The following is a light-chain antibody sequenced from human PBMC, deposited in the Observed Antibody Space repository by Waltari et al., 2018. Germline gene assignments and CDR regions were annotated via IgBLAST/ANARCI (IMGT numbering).Light chain of an antibody. CDR3: QQDYSDPFT. Sequence: DIVMTQSPDSLAVSLGARATINCKSSQSVLYSSNNKNYLAWFQQKPGQPPKLLIYGSSTREAGVPDRFSGSGSGTDFTLTISSLQAEDVAVYYWQQDYSDPFTVGQGTKVEIK. CDR2: GSS. V-gene: IGKV4-1*01. CDR1: QSVLYSSNNKNY. J-gene: IGKJ2*01.